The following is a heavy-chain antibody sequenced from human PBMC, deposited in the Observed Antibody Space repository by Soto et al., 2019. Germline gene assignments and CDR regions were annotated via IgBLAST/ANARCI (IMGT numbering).Heavy chain of an antibody. V-gene: IGHV1-46*01. J-gene: IGHJ4*02. D-gene: IGHD1-1*01. CDR3: ARGGTLLDD. CDR1: GYSFTSYY. CDR2: INPTGDGT. Sequence: ASVKVSCKASGYSFTSYYMHWVRQAPGQGLEWVGLINPTGDGTSYAQKFQGRVTMTTDTSTSTAYMELRSLTADDTAVYYCARGGTLLDDWGQGTQVTVSS.